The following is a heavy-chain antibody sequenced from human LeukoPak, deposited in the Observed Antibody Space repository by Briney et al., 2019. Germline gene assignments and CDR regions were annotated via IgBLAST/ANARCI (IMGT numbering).Heavy chain of an antibody. CDR3: ARGGYSYGRYYFDY. J-gene: IGHJ4*02. V-gene: IGHV4-34*01. Sequence: SETLSLTCAVYGGSFSGYYWSWIRQPPGMGLEWIGEINHSGSTNYNPSLKSRVTISVDTSKNQFSLKLSSVTAADTAVYYCARGGYSYGRYYFDYWGQGTLVTVSS. CDR2: INHSGST. CDR1: GGSFSGYY. D-gene: IGHD5-18*01.